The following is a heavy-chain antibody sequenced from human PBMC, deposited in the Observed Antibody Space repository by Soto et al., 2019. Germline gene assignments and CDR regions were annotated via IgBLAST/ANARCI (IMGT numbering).Heavy chain of an antibody. J-gene: IGHJ5*02. CDR3: AGGPQTGITFSGAGFDP. D-gene: IGHD1-1*01. V-gene: IGHV3-30-3*01. CDR1: GFSFSSYA. Sequence: QVQLVESGGGVVQPGRSLRLSCAASGFSFSSYAMHWVRQAPGRGLEWVAVISYDGSNKYYADSVKGRFTISRDNSKNTLYLQMNSLRPEDTAVYYCAGGPQTGITFSGAGFDPWGQGTLVTVSS. CDR2: ISYDGSNK.